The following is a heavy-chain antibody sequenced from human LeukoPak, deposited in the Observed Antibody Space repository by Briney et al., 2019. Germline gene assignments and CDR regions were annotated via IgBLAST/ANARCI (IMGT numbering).Heavy chain of an antibody. CDR2: IYYSGST. CDR3: ASGSPYYYGMDV. J-gene: IGHJ6*02. D-gene: IGHD1-26*01. CDR1: GGSISNYY. Sequence: SETLSLTCTVSGGSISNYYWTWIRQPPGKGLEWIGYIYYSGSTNYNPSLKSRVTISVDTSKNQFSLKLSSVTAADTAVYYCASGSPYYYGMDVWGQGTTVTVSS. V-gene: IGHV4-59*08.